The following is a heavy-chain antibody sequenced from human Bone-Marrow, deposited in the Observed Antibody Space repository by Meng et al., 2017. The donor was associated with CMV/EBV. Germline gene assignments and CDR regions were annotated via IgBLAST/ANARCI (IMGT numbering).Heavy chain of an antibody. Sequence: SETLSLTCTVSGGSISSSSYYWGWLRQPPGKGLEWIGSIYYSGSTYYNPSLKSRVTISVDTSKNQFSLKLSSVTAADTAVYYCARLTIFGVVIAFECWGQGTLVTVSS. CDR2: IYYSGST. CDR3: ARLTIFGVVIAFEC. V-gene: IGHV4-39*01. J-gene: IGHJ4*02. CDR1: GGSISSSSYY. D-gene: IGHD3-3*01.